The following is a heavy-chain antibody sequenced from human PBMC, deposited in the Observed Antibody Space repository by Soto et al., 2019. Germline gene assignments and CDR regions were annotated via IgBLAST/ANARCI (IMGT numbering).Heavy chain of an antibody. J-gene: IGHJ4*02. CDR2: IWYDGSNK. Sequence: QVQLVESGGGVVQPGRSLRLSCTASGFTFSSYGMHWVRQAPGKGLEWVAVIWYDGSNKYYADSVKGRFTISRDNSKNTLYLQMISRRAEDTAVYYCARDGYCTGGSCYSVPVFDYWGQGTLVTVSS. V-gene: IGHV3-33*01. CDR1: GFTFSSYG. CDR3: ARDGYCTGGSCYSVPVFDY. D-gene: IGHD2-15*01.